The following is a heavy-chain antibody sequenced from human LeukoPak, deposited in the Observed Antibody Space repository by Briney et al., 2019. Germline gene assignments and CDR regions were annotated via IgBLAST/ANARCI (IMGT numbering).Heavy chain of an antibody. J-gene: IGHJ6*03. CDR2: INPDGSLT. D-gene: IGHD6-13*01. CDR3: ARSAAAGFSYYSYYLDV. CDR1: GFTFSSSY. V-gene: IGHV3-74*01. Sequence: GGSLRLSCAASGFTFSSSYIHWVRQAPGKGLFWVSRINPDGSLTNYADSVKGRFTIFRDNAKNTVYLQMNSLRAEDTAAYYCARSAAAGFSYYSYYLDVWGKGTTVTISS.